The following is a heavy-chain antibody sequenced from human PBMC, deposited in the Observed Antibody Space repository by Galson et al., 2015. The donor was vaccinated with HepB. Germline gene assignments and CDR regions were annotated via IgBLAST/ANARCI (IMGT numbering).Heavy chain of an antibody. J-gene: IGHJ6*02. CDR3: AKASRRIAAAGAPGDYYSYYYGMDV. CDR2: ISYDGSNK. D-gene: IGHD6-13*01. Sequence: SLRLSCAASGFTFSSYGMHWVRQAPGKGLEWVAVISYDGSNKYYADSVKGRFTISRDNSRNTLYLQMNSLRAEDTAVYYCAKASRRIAAAGAPGDYYSYYYGMDVWGQGTTVTVSS. V-gene: IGHV3-30*18. CDR1: GFTFSSYG.